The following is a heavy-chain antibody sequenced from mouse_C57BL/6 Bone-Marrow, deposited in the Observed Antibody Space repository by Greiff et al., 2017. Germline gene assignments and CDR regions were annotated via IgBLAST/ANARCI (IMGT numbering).Heavy chain of an antibody. J-gene: IGHJ4*01. CDR1: GYTFTSYW. Sequence: VQLQQPGAELVRPGSSVKLSCKASGYTFTSYWMHWVKQRPIQGLEWIGNIDPSDSETHYNQKFKDKAPLTVDKSSSTAYMQLSSLTSEDSAVYYCARGYYGSSYAMDYWGQGTAVTVSS. D-gene: IGHD1-1*01. CDR3: ARGYYGSSYAMDY. CDR2: IDPSDSET. V-gene: IGHV1-52*01.